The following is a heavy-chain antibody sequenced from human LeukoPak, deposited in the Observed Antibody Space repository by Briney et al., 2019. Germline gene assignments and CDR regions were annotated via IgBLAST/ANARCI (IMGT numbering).Heavy chain of an antibody. CDR2: IYSNGIT. Sequence: SETLSLTCTVSGGSIFSYYRNWIRQPPGKGLEWIGYIYSNGITSYNPSLRSRGTISIATSKNQFSLRLRSVTAADTAIYYCARRHFYDSSGYSPASGYFDLWGRGTLVSVSS. V-gene: IGHV4-4*08. J-gene: IGHJ2*01. CDR1: GGSIFSYY. D-gene: IGHD3-22*01. CDR3: ARRHFYDSSGYSPASGYFDL.